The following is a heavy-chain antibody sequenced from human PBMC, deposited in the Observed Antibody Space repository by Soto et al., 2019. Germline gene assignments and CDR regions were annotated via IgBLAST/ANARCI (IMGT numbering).Heavy chain of an antibody. J-gene: IGHJ6*02. CDR2: INPNSGGT. D-gene: IGHD3-10*01. V-gene: IGHV1-2*02. CDR3: ARVAMVRGVTGYYYGMDV. Sequence: AASVKVSCKASGYTFTGYYMHWVRQAPGQGLEWMGWINPNSGGTNYAQKFQGRVTMTRDTSISTAYMELGRLRSDDTAVYYCARVAMVRGVTGYYYGMDVWGQGTTVTVSS. CDR1: GYTFTGYY.